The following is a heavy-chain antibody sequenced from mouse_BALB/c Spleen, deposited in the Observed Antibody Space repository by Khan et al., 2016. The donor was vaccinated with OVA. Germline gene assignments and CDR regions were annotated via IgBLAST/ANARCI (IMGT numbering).Heavy chain of an antibody. D-gene: IGHD1-1*01. J-gene: IGHJ2*01. CDR1: GYTFTNYW. CDR2: IDPSDSYT. CDR3: VRNYGSDY. V-gene: IGHV1-69*02. Sequence: QVQLKQSGVEIVEPGASVKLSCQASGYTFTNYWIHWVKQRPGQGLDWIGEIDPSDSYTKYNQKFRGKATLTVDKSSSTAHMQLSSLTSEDSAVYYCVRNYGSDYWGQGTTLIVSS.